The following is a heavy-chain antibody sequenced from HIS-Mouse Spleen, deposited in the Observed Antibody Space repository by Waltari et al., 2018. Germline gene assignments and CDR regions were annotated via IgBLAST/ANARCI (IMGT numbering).Heavy chain of an antibody. Sequence: QVQLQQWGAGLLKPSETLSLTCAVYGGSFSGYYWSWIRQPPGKGLEWIGEINHSGSTNYNPSLKSRVTISVDTSKNQFSLKLSSVTAADTAVYYCARRLVMDAFDIWGQGTMVTVSS. J-gene: IGHJ3*02. CDR3: ARRLVMDAFDI. CDR2: INHSGST. D-gene: IGHD3-9*01. CDR1: GGSFSGYY. V-gene: IGHV4-34*01.